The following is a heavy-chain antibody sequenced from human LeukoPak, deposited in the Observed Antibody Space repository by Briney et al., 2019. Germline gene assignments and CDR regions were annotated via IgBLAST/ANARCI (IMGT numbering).Heavy chain of an antibody. Sequence: SETLSLTCTVSGGSISSGGYYWSWIRQHPGKGLEWIGYIYYSGSTYYNPSLKSRVTISVDTSKNQFSLKLSSVTAADTAVYYCARQGPSWYQLLSGHFDYWGQGTLVTVSS. V-gene: IGHV4-31*03. J-gene: IGHJ4*02. CDR1: GGSISSGGYY. D-gene: IGHD2-2*01. CDR2: IYYSGST. CDR3: ARQGPSWYQLLSGHFDY.